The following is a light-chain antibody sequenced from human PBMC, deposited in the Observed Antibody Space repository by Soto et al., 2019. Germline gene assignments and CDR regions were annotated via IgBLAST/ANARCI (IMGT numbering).Light chain of an antibody. J-gene: IGLJ3*02. CDR1: TGAVTSGYY. CDR2: STN. V-gene: IGLV7-43*01. CDR3: LVHYGGVWV. Sequence: QAVVTQEPSLTVSPGGTVTLTCGSSTGAVTSGYYPIWFQQKPGQPPRALIYSTNNRHSWTPARFSGSLLRGKAALTVSGVQPEDEADYYCLVHYGGVWVFGGGTKLTVL.